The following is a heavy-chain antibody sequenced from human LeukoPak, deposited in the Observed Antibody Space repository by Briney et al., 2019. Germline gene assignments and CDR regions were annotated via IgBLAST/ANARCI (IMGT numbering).Heavy chain of an antibody. Sequence: SVKVSCEASGGTFSSYAISWVRQAPGQGLEWMGRIIPIFGIANYAQKFQGRVTITADKSTSTAYMELSSLRSEDTAVYYCASDGYSGSYRGSYYWGQGTLVTVSS. CDR2: IIPIFGIA. V-gene: IGHV1-69*04. D-gene: IGHD1-26*01. CDR3: ASDGYSGSYRGSYY. J-gene: IGHJ4*02. CDR1: GGTFSSYA.